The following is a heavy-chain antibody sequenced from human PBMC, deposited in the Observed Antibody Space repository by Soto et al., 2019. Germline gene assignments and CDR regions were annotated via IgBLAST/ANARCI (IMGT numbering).Heavy chain of an antibody. D-gene: IGHD3-3*01. J-gene: IGHJ3*02. V-gene: IGHV3-30*03. CDR3: ARARGYYDFWKDAFDI. CDR2: ISYDGSNK. CDR1: GFTLCSHG. Sequence: GRCLRLCCAAAGFTLCSHGIRWVRRAPGKGLEWVAVISYDGSNKYYADSVKGRFTISRDNSKNTLYLQMNSLRAEDTAVYYCARARGYYDFWKDAFDIWGQGTMVTVSS.